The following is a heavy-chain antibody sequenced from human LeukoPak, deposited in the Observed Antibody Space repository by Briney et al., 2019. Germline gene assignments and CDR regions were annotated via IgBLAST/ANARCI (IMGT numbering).Heavy chain of an antibody. CDR1: GFTFSSYA. CDR3: ARELVATIPYYYGMDV. Sequence: GRSLRLSCAASGFTFSSYAMHWVRQAPGKGLEWVAVISYDGSNKYYADSVKGRFTISRDNSKNTLYLQMNSLRAEDTAVYYCARELVATIPYYYGMDVWGQGTTVTVSS. CDR2: ISYDGSNK. D-gene: IGHD5-12*01. V-gene: IGHV3-30*04. J-gene: IGHJ6*02.